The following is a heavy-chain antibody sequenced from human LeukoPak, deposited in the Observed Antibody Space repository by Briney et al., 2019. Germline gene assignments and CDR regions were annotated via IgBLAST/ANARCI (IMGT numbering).Heavy chain of an antibody. V-gene: IGHV4-34*01. D-gene: IGHD2-15*01. CDR3: ARGYCSGGSCPLY. Sequence: SETLSLTCAVYGGSFSGYYWSWIRQPPGKGLEWIGEINHSGSTNYNPSLKSRVTISVDTSKNQFSLKLSSVTAADTAVYYCARGYCSGGSCPLYWGQGTLVTVSS. CDR1: GGSFSGYY. J-gene: IGHJ4*02. CDR2: INHSGST.